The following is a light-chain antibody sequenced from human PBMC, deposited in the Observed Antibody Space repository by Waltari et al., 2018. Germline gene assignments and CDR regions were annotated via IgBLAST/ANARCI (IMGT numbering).Light chain of an antibody. V-gene: IGKV1-39*01. J-gene: IGKJ5*01. CDR2: DAS. CDR3: QQTYNVPPIT. Sequence: DLQMTQSPSSLSASIGDRVTITCRASQTIATSLNWYQQKRGKAPQLLIYDASTLRIGVPSRFSGSGSGTDFTLTISSLRPEDFATYYCQQTYNVPPITFGQGTRLDIK. CDR1: QTIATS.